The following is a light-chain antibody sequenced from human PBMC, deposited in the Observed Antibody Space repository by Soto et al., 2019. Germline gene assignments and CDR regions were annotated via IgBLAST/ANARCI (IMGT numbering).Light chain of an antibody. CDR3: QHYNAQPLT. CDR1: QSISTN. Sequence: EIVMTQSPATLSVSPGERATLSCRASQSISTNLAWYQQKPGQAPRLLIFGASTRAAGIPVRFSGSGSGTEFTLTISSLQSEDFAVYHCQHYNAQPLTVGGGTKVEIK. V-gene: IGKV3-15*01. CDR2: GAS. J-gene: IGKJ4*01.